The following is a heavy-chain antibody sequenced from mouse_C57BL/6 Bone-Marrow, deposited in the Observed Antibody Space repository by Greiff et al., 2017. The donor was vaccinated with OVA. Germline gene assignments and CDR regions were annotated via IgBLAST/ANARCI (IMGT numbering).Heavy chain of an antibody. V-gene: IGHV1-54*01. CDR3: ARSWYYFDY. CDR2: INPGSGGT. Sequence: VHLVESGAELVRPGTSVKVSCKASGYAFTNYLIEWVKQRPGQGLEWIGVINPGSGGTNYNEKFKGKATLTADKSSSTAYMQLSSLTSEDSAVYFCARSWYYFDYWGQGTTLTVSS. J-gene: IGHJ2*01. CDR1: GYAFTNYL.